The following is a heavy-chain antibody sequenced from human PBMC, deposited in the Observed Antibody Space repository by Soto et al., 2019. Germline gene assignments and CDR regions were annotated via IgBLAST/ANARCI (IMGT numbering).Heavy chain of an antibody. Sequence: LQESGPGLVKPSETLSLTCTVSGDSINNYYWNWIRQPAGKGLEWIRRIYSSGTTNHSPSLKSRVTMSVDTSKNLLSLSLSSVTAADPATYYCARGSAVTPARGWFGALDVWGQGTVVTVSS. CDR2: IYSSGTT. CDR1: GDSINNYY. J-gene: IGHJ3*01. V-gene: IGHV4-4*07. D-gene: IGHD4-4*01. CDR3: ARGSAVTPARGWFGALDV.